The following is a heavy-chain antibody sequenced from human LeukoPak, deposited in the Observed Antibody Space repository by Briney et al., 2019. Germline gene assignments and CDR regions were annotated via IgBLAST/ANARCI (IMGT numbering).Heavy chain of an antibody. Sequence: PGGSLRLSCAASGFTFSSYWMSWVRQAPGKGLEWVANIKQDGSEKYYVDSVKGRFNISRDNAKNSLYLQMNSLRAEDTAVYYCARAANYIVVVPAAIPNWFDPWGQGTLVTVSS. J-gene: IGHJ5*02. CDR3: ARAANYIVVVPAAIPNWFDP. V-gene: IGHV3-7*01. D-gene: IGHD2-2*01. CDR2: IKQDGSEK. CDR1: GFTFSSYW.